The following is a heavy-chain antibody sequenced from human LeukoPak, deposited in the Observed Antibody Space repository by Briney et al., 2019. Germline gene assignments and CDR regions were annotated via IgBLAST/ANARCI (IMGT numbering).Heavy chain of an antibody. V-gene: IGHV4-59*08. J-gene: IGHJ5*02. Sequence: SETLSLTCTVSGGSISSYYWSWIRQSPGKGLEWIGYIYYSGSTNYNPSLKSRVTISVDTSKNQFPLKLSSVTAADTAVYYCARASSWGWFDPWGQGTLVTVSS. D-gene: IGHD6-13*01. CDR2: IYYSGST. CDR1: GGSISSYY. CDR3: ARASSWGWFDP.